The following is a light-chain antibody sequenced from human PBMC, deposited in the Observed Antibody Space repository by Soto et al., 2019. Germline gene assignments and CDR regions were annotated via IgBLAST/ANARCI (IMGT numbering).Light chain of an antibody. Sequence: EIVMTQSPATLSVSPGERATLSFRASQSVSSNLAWYQQKPGQAPRPLIYGASTRATGIPARFSGSGSGTEFTLTISSLQSEDFAVYYCQQYNNWPRAFGQGTRLEIK. CDR2: GAS. CDR1: QSVSSN. J-gene: IGKJ5*01. V-gene: IGKV3-15*01. CDR3: QQYNNWPRA.